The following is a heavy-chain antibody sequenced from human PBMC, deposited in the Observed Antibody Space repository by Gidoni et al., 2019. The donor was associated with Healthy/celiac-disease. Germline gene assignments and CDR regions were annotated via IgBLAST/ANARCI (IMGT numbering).Heavy chain of an antibody. CDR1: GFPFSSYA. J-gene: IGHJ4*02. CDR2: ISGSGGST. Sequence: EVQLLASGGGLVQPGGSLRLSCAASGFPFSSYAMSWVRQAPGKGLGWVSAISGSGGSTYYADSVKGRFTISRDNSKNTLYLQMNSLRAEDTAVYYCAKDFSGTYYDFWSGYSPFDYWGQGTLVTVSS. V-gene: IGHV3-23*01. D-gene: IGHD3-3*01. CDR3: AKDFSGTYYDFWSGYSPFDY.